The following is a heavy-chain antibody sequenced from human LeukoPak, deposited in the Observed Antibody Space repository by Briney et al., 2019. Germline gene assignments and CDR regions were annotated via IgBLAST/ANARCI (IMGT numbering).Heavy chain of an antibody. CDR3: AKDKFGITMIVDAFDP. D-gene: IGHD3-22*01. Sequence: PGGSLRLSCAASGFTFSSYAMSWVRQAPGKGLEWVSAISGSGGSTYYADSVKGRFTISRDNSKNTLYLQMNSLRAEDTAVYYCAKDKFGITMIVDAFDPWGQGTLVTVSS. V-gene: IGHV3-23*01. CDR1: GFTFSSYA. CDR2: ISGSGGST. J-gene: IGHJ5*02.